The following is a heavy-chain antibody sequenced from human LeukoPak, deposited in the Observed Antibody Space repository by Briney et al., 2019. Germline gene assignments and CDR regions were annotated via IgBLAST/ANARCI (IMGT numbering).Heavy chain of an antibody. CDR2: IASKTDGGAT. Sequence: PGGSLRLSCSASGLTVTNAWMNWVRQAPGEGLDWVGRIASKTDGGATDYAASVKGRFTISRDDSKNTLNLQMNSLKTEDTAVYYCTTGIRGDWGQGTLVTVSS. J-gene: IGHJ4*02. D-gene: IGHD3-10*01. V-gene: IGHV3-15*07. CDR1: GLTVTNAW. CDR3: TTGIRGD.